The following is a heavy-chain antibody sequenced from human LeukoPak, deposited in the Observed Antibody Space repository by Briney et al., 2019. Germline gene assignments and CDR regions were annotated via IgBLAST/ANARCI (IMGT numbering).Heavy chain of an antibody. D-gene: IGHD3-16*02. CDR3: TREGVYSPDPSSYHRDAFDI. CDR2: IIPILDVA. Sequence: SVKVSCKASGGSFNSYVITWVRQAPGQGLEWMGSIIPILDVANFAQKFQGRVTITADKSTNTAHMELSSLRSEDTAAYYCTREGVYSPDPSSYHRDAFDIWGQGTVVTVSS. J-gene: IGHJ3*02. CDR1: GGSFNSYV. V-gene: IGHV1-69*04.